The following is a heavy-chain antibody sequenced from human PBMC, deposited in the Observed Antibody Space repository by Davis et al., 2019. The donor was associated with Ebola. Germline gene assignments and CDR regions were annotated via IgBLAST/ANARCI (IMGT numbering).Heavy chain of an antibody. V-gene: IGHV3-15*01. CDR3: ATEPSHTRGRFLNSQTFDI. D-gene: IGHD3-3*01. Sequence: GESLKISCTASRFTFNDAWMTWVRQAPGKGLEWVGQIKSKTDGGTPDYAAPVKDRFTIPRDDSKNTLYLHVNSLKTEDTAVYFCATEPSHTRGRFLNSQTFDIWGRGTIITVSS. CDR2: IKSKTDGGTP. J-gene: IGHJ3*02. CDR1: RFTFNDAW.